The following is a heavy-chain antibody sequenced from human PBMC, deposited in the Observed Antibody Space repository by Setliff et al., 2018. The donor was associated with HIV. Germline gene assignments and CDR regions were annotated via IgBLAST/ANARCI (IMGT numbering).Heavy chain of an antibody. CDR2: INAGDDNT. CDR3: ARGSCSGCYLSDY. J-gene: IGHJ4*02. CDR1: GYTFSTNA. V-gene: IGHV1-3*01. Sequence: GPSVKVSCKAFGYTFSTNAIHWVRQAPGQRLEWMGYINAGDDNTRYSEKFQGRVTITRDTSANTAYMELSSLRSDDTAVYYCARGSCSGCYLSDYWGLGTLVTAPQ. D-gene: IGHD6-19*01.